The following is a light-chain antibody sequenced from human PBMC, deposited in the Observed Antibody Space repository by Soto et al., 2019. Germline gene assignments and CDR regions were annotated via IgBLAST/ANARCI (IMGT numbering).Light chain of an antibody. V-gene: IGKV3-15*01. CDR3: QQFHYGWR. CDR2: DAS. J-gene: IGKJ1*01. CDR1: QNIDNK. Sequence: EIVMTQSPATLSVSPGERATLSCRASQNIDNKLVWYQQKPGQVPRLLIYDASTRATGIPARFSGSGSGTEYTSYTSCMQPEDCAFSSCQQFHYGWRFGQGTKVEIQ.